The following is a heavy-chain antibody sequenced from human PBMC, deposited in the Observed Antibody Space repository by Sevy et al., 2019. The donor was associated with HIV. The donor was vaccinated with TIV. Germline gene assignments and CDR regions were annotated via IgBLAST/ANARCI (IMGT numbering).Heavy chain of an antibody. Sequence: GGSLRLSCAASGFTFSSYWMHWVRQAPGKGLVWVSRINSDGSSTSYADSVKGRFTISRDNAKNTLYPQMHSLRAEDTAVYYCARASGGSYSTFFDYWGQGTLVTVSS. D-gene: IGHD1-26*01. J-gene: IGHJ4*02. CDR3: ARASGGSYSTFFDY. CDR2: INSDGSST. CDR1: GFTFSSYW. V-gene: IGHV3-74*01.